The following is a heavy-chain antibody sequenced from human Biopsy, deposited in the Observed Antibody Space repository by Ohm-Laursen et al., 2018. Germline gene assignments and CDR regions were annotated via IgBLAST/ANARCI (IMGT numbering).Heavy chain of an antibody. D-gene: IGHD2-15*01. V-gene: IGHV1-69*01. CDR3: ANSDGRSGFDY. J-gene: IGHJ4*02. CDR1: GGTFTMFP. CDR2: ILPFYGTT. Sequence: SSVKVSCKASGGTFTMFPISWVRQAPGQGLEWMGAILPFYGTTNFAQKFQGRVTLTADGSTSTAYMELSSLRSEDTGVYYCANSDGRSGFDYWGQGTLVTVSS.